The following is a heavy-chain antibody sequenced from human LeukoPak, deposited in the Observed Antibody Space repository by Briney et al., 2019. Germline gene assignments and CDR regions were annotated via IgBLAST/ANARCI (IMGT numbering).Heavy chain of an antibody. V-gene: IGHV4-34*01. CDR2: INHSGST. Sequence: SETPSLTCAVYGGSFSGYYWSWIRQPPGKGLEWIGEINHSGSTNYNPSLKSRATISADTSKNHSSLRLSSVTAADTAVYYCARDREVGATGYYFDYWGQGTLVTVSS. D-gene: IGHD1-26*01. CDR1: GGSFSGYY. J-gene: IGHJ4*02. CDR3: ARDREVGATGYYFDY.